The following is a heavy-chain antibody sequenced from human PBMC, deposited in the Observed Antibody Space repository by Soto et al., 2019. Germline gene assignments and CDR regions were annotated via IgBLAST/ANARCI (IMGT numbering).Heavy chain of an antibody. D-gene: IGHD1-20*01. Sequence: EVQLVESGGGLAQPGGSLRLSCAASGFTFSDHYMDWVRQAPGKGPEWVGRSRNKANSYTTEYAESVKGRFTIARDDSKNTPYRQMNSLKTEDTAVYYCARIPLITSRYGMDVWGQGTTVTVSS. J-gene: IGHJ6*02. CDR1: GFTFSDHY. V-gene: IGHV3-72*01. CDR3: ARIPLITSRYGMDV. CDR2: SRNKANSYTT.